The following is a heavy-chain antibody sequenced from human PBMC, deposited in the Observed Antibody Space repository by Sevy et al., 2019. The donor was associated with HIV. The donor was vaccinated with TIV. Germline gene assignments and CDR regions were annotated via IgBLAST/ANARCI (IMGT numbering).Heavy chain of an antibody. Sequence: ASVKVSCKASGYTFTGYYMHWVRQAPGQGLEWMGWINPNSGGTNYAQKFQGRVTMTRDTSISTAYMELSRLRSDDTAVDYCSRRTTRVVVAATTDYYYYGMDVWGQGTTVTVSS. CDR1: GYTFTGYY. J-gene: IGHJ6*02. D-gene: IGHD2-15*01. CDR3: SRRTTRVVVAATTDYYYYGMDV. V-gene: IGHV1-2*02. CDR2: INPNSGGT.